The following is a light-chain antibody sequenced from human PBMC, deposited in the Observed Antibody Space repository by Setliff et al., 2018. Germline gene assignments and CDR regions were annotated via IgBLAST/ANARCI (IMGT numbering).Light chain of an antibody. J-gene: IGLJ1*01. Sequence: QSALPQPPSASGSPGQSLTISCTGTSRDVGAYNLVSWYQQLPGKAPKLLIYEVTKRPSGVPDRFSGSKSGNTASLTVSGLQADDEADYYCCSYAASYNPYVFGTGTKVTVL. CDR1: SRDVGAYNL. V-gene: IGLV2-8*01. CDR3: CSYAASYNPYV. CDR2: EVT.